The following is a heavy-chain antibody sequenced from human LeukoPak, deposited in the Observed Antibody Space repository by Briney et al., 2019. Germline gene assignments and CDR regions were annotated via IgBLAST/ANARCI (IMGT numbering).Heavy chain of an antibody. V-gene: IGHV3-7*01. D-gene: IGHD5-24*01. J-gene: IGHJ4*02. Sequence: GGSLRLSCTASGFTVSDNHMSWVRQAPGQGLEWVANIKQDGSEKYYVDSVKGRFTISRDNAKNSLYLQMNSLRAEDTAVYYCARGRDGYNCWGQGTLVTVSS. CDR3: ARGRDGYNC. CDR2: IKQDGSEK. CDR1: GFTVSDNH.